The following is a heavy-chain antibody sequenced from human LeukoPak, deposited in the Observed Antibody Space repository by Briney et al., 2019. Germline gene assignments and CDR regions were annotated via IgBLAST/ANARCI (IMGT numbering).Heavy chain of an antibody. CDR1: GGSISSSSYY. CDR2: VYYSGST. J-gene: IGHJ3*02. CDR3: ARLSGSYWGAFDI. V-gene: IGHV4-39*07. D-gene: IGHD1-26*01. Sequence: SETLSLTCTVSGGSISSSSYYWGWIRQPPGKGLEWIGNVYYSGSTYYNPSLKSRVTISVDTSKNQFSLKLSSVTAADTAVYYCARLSGSYWGAFDIWGQGTMVTVSS.